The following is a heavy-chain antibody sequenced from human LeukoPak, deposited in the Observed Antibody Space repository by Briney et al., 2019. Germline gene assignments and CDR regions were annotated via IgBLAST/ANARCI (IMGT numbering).Heavy chain of an antibody. D-gene: IGHD2-2*01. Sequence: PSETLSLTCTVSGGSVSSGSYYWSWIRQPPGKGLEWIGYIYYSGSTNYNPSLKSRVTISVDTSKNQFSLKLSSVTAADTAVYYCATLGYCSSTSCYDRTNDYWGQGTLVTVSS. CDR2: IYYSGST. CDR3: ATLGYCSSTSCYDRTNDY. V-gene: IGHV4-61*01. CDR1: GGSVSSGSYY. J-gene: IGHJ4*02.